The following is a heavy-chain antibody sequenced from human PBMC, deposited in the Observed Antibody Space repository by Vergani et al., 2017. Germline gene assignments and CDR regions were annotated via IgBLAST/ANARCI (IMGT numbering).Heavy chain of an antibody. CDR2: IKQDGSEK. CDR1: GFTFSSYW. CDR3: ARGGYDQFYYYYGMDV. D-gene: IGHD5-12*01. Sequence: EVQLVESGGGLVQPGGSLRLSCAASGFTFSSYWMSWVRQAPGKGLEWVANIKQDGSEKYYVDSVKGRFTISRDNAKNSLYLQMNSLRAEDTAVYYCARGGYDQFYYYYGMDVWGQGTTVTVSS. J-gene: IGHJ6*02. V-gene: IGHV3-7*01.